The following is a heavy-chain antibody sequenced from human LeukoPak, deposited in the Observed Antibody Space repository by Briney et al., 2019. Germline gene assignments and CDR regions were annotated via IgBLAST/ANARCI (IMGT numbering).Heavy chain of an antibody. CDR1: GYTFTGYY. J-gene: IGHJ6*02. CDR2: INPNSGGT. Sequence: GASVKVSCKASGYTFTGYYMHWVRQAPGQGLEWMGWINPNSGGTNYAQKFQGRVTMTRDTSISTAYMELSRLRSDDTAVYYCAREVAVAGNYYYGMDVWGQGTTVTVSS. V-gene: IGHV1-2*02. CDR3: AREVAVAGNYYYGMDV. D-gene: IGHD6-19*01.